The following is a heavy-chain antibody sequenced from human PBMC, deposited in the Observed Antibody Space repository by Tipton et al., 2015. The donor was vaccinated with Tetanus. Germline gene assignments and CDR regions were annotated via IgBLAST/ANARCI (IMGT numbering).Heavy chain of an antibody. V-gene: IGHV4-59*01. J-gene: IGHJ5*02. Sequence: TLSLTCTVSGDSITSFYWSWIRQPPGKGLEWIGYIFYGGTTNYNPSLKSRVTISLDTSKNQFSLQLSSVTAADTAVYYCACNPNIAAAGTGEDSGWFDPWGQGTLVTVSS. D-gene: IGHD6-13*01. CDR3: ACNPNIAAAGTGEDSGWFDP. CDR1: GDSITSFY. CDR2: IFYGGTT.